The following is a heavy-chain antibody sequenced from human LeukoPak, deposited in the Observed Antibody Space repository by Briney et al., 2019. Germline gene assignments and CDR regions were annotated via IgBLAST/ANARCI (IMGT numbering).Heavy chain of an antibody. J-gene: IGHJ6*02. Sequence: GRSLRLSCAASGFSFSGDYIHWVRQAPGKGLEYVSAINGNGVTTHYTNSVKGRFTISRDNSKNTVYLQMGSLSTEDTAVYYCARDTNREQDIWGQGTTVTVSS. D-gene: IGHD3-3*01. CDR3: ARDTNREQDI. CDR2: INGNGVTT. V-gene: IGHV3-64*01. CDR1: GFSFSGDY.